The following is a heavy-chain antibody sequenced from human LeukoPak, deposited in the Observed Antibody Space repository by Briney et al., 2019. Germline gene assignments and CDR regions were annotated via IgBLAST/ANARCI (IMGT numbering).Heavy chain of an antibody. CDR1: GGSFSGYY. CDR3: AGLGDFWSGYYDY. D-gene: IGHD3-3*01. J-gene: IGHJ4*02. CDR2: INHSRST. V-gene: IGHV4-34*01. Sequence: SETLSLTCAVYGGSFSGYYWSWIRQPPGKGLEWIGEINHSRSTNYNPSLKSRVTISVDTSKNQFSLKLSSVTAADTAVYYCAGLGDFWSGYYDYWGQGTLVTVSS.